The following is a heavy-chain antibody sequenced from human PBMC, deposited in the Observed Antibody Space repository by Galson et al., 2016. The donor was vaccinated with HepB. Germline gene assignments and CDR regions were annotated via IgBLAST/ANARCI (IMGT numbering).Heavy chain of an antibody. CDR3: ARDNDGYSFEF. D-gene: IGHD5-18*01. V-gene: IGHV3-74*01. CDR1: GFTFSRHW. J-gene: IGHJ4*02. Sequence: SLRLSCAASGFTFSRHWMHWARQAPGKGLVWVSRIKGEGRHTVYADSVQGRFSISRDNAKNTLYLQMNSLRAEDTAVYYCARDNDGYSFEFWGQGTLVTVSS. CDR2: IKGEGRHT.